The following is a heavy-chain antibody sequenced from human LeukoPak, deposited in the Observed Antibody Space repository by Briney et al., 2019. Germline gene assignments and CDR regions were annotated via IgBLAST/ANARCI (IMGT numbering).Heavy chain of an antibody. Sequence: PGGSLRLSCAASGFTFSSYAMSWVRQAPGKGLECVSAISGSADTTFYADSVKGRFTISRDNSKNTLYLQMNSLRAVDTAIYYCAKGAAHFLVVTPAASGLFDYWGQGSLVTVSS. CDR3: AKGAAHFLVVTPAASGLFDY. D-gene: IGHD2-21*02. CDR1: GFTFSSYA. J-gene: IGHJ4*02. CDR2: ISGSADTT. V-gene: IGHV3-23*01.